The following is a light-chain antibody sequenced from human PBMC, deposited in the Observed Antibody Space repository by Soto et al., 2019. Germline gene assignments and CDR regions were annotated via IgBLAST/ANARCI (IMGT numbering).Light chain of an antibody. CDR2: DDT. CDR1: NIGSKS. V-gene: IGLV3-21*02. J-gene: IGLJ3*02. CDR3: KVWYISSDHALQVV. Sequence: SYELSQPPSVSVAPGQTARITCGGDNIGSKSVHWYQQKPGQAPVLVVYDDTDRPSGIPERFSGSNSGHTATLTISRVEAGDEADYSCKVWYISSDHALQVVFGVGPKVTVL.